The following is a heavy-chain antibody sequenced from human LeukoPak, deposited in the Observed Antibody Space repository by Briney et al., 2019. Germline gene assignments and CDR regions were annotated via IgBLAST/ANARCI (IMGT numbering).Heavy chain of an antibody. CDR2: ISGSGGST. V-gene: IGHV3-23*01. CDR1: GGSISNDDYS. CDR3: AKGGVAAAGNGPRFYYFDY. Sequence: PSETLSLTCTVSGGSISNDDYSWGWIRQPPGKGLEWVSAISGSGGSTYYADSVKGRFTISRDNSKNTLYLQMNSLRAEDTAVYYCAKGGVAAAGNGPRFYYFDYWGQGTLVTVSS. J-gene: IGHJ4*02. D-gene: IGHD6-13*01.